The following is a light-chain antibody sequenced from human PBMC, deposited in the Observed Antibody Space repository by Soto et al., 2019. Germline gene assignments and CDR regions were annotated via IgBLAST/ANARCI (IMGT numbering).Light chain of an antibody. CDR3: QKYNSYLWT. CDR2: DAS. V-gene: IGKV1-5*01. CDR1: HSISRW. J-gene: IGKJ1*01. Sequence: DIQTAHSPSTLSVSLGERVTITFRAIHSISRWFAWYQQRPGRSPKLLIYDASNLEIGAPSRFSGSGSGTEFTLTISSLQPDDFATYYCQKYNSYLWTFGQGTKVDIK.